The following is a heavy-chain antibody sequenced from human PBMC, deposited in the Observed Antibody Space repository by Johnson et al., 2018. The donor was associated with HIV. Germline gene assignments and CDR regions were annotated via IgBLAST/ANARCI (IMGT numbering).Heavy chain of an antibody. CDR3: AREGLVGFGWAFDI. V-gene: IGHV3-73*01. J-gene: IGHJ3*02. CDR1: GFTFSGSA. CDR2: IRSKANSYAK. D-gene: IGHD3-10*01. Sequence: VQLVESGGGLVKPGGSLRLSCAASGFTFSGSAMHWVRQASGKGLEWVGRIRSKANSYAKAYAASVKGRFTISRDDSKNTAYLQMNSLKTEDTAVYYCAREGLVGFGWAFDIWGQGTMVTVSS.